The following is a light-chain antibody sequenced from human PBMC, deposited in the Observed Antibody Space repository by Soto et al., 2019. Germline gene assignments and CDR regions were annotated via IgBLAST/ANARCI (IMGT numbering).Light chain of an antibody. CDR3: ALFMGNGISV. CDR2: STS. V-gene: IGLV8-61*01. CDR1: SGSGSTAHN. Sequence: QTVVTQESSFSVSPGGTVTLTCGLISGSGSTAHNPNWYQQTPGQAPRTLIYSTSTRSSGVPDRFSGSILGNKAALTITGAQADDESDYYCALFMGNGISVFGPGTKVTVL. J-gene: IGLJ1*01.